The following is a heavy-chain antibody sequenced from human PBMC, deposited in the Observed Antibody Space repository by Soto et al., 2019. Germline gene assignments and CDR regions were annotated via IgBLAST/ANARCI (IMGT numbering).Heavy chain of an antibody. D-gene: IGHD1-1*01. CDR1: GYTFASYD. CDR3: ARNVYAATLDY. CDR2: INPYTGDT. V-gene: IGHV1-8*01. Sequence: QVQLVQSGAEMKKPGASVRVSCKASGYTFASYDITWVRQAPGQGLEWMGWINPYTGDTGYAHRFQARATMTRNTAACTDYMDLTSQGSEETFVSYCARNVYAATLDYCGQGTPVSVSS. J-gene: IGHJ4*03.